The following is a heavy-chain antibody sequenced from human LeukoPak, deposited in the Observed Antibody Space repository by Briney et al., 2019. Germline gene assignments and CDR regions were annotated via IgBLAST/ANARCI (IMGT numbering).Heavy chain of an antibody. D-gene: IGHD3-10*01. Sequence: PSETLSLTCAVSGGSISSGAYSWSWIRQPPGKGLEWIGYIYHSGSAYYNPSLNSRVTISVDRSKNEFSLKLSSVTAADTAVYYCGSAYGSGSYYPLFDSWGQGTLVTVSS. V-gene: IGHV4-30-2*01. CDR1: GGSISSGAYS. CDR2: IYHSGSA. CDR3: GSAYGSGSYYPLFDS. J-gene: IGHJ4*02.